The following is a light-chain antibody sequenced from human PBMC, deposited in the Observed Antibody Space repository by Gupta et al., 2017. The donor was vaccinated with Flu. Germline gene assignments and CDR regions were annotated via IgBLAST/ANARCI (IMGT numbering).Light chain of an antibody. Sequence: GDRVSITCRASQDIGNSLAWFQQKPGKTPNLLISASSTLQPGVPSRFTGGGSGTDFTLTISSLQPEDVATYYCHKYDSAPLTFGVGTQVEI. CDR2: ASS. CDR1: QDIGNS. V-gene: IGKV1-27*01. CDR3: HKYDSAPLT. J-gene: IGKJ4*01.